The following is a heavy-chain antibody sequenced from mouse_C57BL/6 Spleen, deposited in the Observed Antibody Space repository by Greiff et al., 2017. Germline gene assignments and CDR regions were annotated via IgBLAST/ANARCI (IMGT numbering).Heavy chain of an antibody. CDR1: GFTFSDYG. J-gene: IGHJ2*01. V-gene: IGHV5-17*01. CDR2: ISSGSSTI. D-gene: IGHD2-4*01. CDR3: ARPYYDYFYFDY. Sequence: EVMLVESGGGLVKPGGSLKLSYAASGFTFSDYGMHWVRQAPEKGLEWVAYISSGSSTIYYADTVKGRFTISRDNAKNTLFLQMTRLRSEDTAMYYCARPYYDYFYFDYWGQGTTLTVSS.